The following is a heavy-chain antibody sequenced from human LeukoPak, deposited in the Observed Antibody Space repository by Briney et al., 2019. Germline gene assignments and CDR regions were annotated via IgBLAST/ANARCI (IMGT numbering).Heavy chain of an antibody. CDR2: INYSGST. V-gene: IGHV4-34*01. J-gene: IGHJ3*02. D-gene: IGHD2-15*01. CDR1: GYSTSNGYY. CDR3: ARHRSGGSQDDAFDI. Sequence: PSETLSLTCTVSGYSTSNGYYWSWIRQPPGKGLEWIGEINYSGSTNYNPSLKSRVTISVDTSKNQFSLKLSSVTAADTAVYYCARHRSGGSQDDAFDIWGQGTLVTVSS.